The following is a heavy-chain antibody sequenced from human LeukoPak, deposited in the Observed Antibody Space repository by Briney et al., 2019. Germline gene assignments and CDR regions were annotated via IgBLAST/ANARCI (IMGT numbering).Heavy chain of an antibody. V-gene: IGHV3-30*04. D-gene: IGHD3-3*02. CDR2: ISPDGNNK. Sequence: PGKSLRLSCDASGFTFTTYPMHWVRRAPGKGLEWMTLISPDGNNKDYADSVKGRFTISRDNSKNTLFLQMTSLTSEDTGVYYCATGALPIGFLESIRPGNYFSNYMGVWGKGTMVIVSS. CDR1: GFTFTTYP. J-gene: IGHJ6*03. CDR3: ATGALPIGFLESIRPGNYFSNYMGV.